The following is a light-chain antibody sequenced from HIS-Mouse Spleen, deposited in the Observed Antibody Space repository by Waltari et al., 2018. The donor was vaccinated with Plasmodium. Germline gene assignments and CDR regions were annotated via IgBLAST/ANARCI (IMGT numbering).Light chain of an antibody. CDR1: SRDVGSYNL. J-gene: IGLJ3*02. Sequence: QSALTQPASVSGSPGQSITISCTGTSRDVGSYNLVSWYHQHPGKAPKLMIYEGSKRPLGVSNRFSGSKSGNTASRTISGLQAEDEADYYCCSYAGSSNWVFGGGTKLTVL. CDR3: CSYAGSSNWV. V-gene: IGLV2-23*01. CDR2: EGS.